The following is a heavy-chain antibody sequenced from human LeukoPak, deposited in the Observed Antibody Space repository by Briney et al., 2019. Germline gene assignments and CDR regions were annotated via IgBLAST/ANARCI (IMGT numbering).Heavy chain of an antibody. CDR3: AKDSSVYYYDSRNFDY. CDR2: IRYDGSNK. CDR1: GFTFSSYG. V-gene: IGHV3-30*02. D-gene: IGHD3-22*01. Sequence: GGSLRLSCAASGFTFSSYGMHWVRQAPGKGLEWVAFIRYDGSNKYYADSVKGRFTISRDNSKNTPYLQMNSLRAEDTAVYYCAKDSSVYYYDSRNFDYWGQGTLVTVSS. J-gene: IGHJ4*02.